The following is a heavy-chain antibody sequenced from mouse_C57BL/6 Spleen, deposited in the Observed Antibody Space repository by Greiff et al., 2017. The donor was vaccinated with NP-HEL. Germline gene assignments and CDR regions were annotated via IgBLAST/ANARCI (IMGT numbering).Heavy chain of an antibody. V-gene: IGHV1-55*01. J-gene: IGHJ3*01. Sequence: QVQLQQPGAELVKPGASVKMSCKASGYTFTSYWITWVKQRPGQGLEWIGDIYPGSGSTNYNEKFKSKATLTVDTSSSTAYMQLSSLTSEDSAVYYCAREGYYYGSSPALFAYWGQGTLVTVSA. D-gene: IGHD1-1*01. CDR2: IYPGSGST. CDR1: GYTFTSYW. CDR3: AREGYYYGSSPALFAY.